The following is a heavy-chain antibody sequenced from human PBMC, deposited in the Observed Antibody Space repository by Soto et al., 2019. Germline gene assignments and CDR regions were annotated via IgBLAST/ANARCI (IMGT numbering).Heavy chain of an antibody. J-gene: IGHJ4*02. CDR1: GFNFSSYA. CDR2: ISGSGDGT. Sequence: PGGSLRLSCAASGFNFSSYAMSWVRQAPGKGLEWVSAISGSGDGTFYADSVKGRFTISRDNSKNTLYLQMNSLRAEDTAVYYCAKRRGGSCYTADDYWGQGTLVTVSS. D-gene: IGHD2-15*01. CDR3: AKRRGGSCYTADDY. V-gene: IGHV3-23*01.